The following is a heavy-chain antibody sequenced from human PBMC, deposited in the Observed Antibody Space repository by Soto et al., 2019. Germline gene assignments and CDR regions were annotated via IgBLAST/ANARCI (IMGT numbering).Heavy chain of an antibody. D-gene: IGHD2-2*01. J-gene: IGHJ4*02. CDR3: ASTVYCSSTSCYPFDY. CDR1: GGSISSGDYY. CDR2: IYYSGST. V-gene: IGHV4-30-4*01. Sequence: QVQLQESGPGLVKPSQTLSLTCTVSGGSISSGDYYWSWIRQPPGKGLEWIGYIYYSGSTYYNPSLKSRVTISVDTSKNQFSLKLSSVTAADTAVYYCASTVYCSSTSCYPFDYWGQGTLVTVSS.